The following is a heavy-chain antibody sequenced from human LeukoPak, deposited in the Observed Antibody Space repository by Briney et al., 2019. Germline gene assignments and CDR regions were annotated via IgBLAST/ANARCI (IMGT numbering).Heavy chain of an antibody. CDR2: ISYDGSNK. CDR1: GFTFSSYA. Sequence: GGSLRLSCAASGFTFSSYAMHWVRQAPGKGLEWVAVISYDGSNKYYADSVKGRFTISRDNSKNTLYLQMNSLRAEDTAVYYCARDKWMIEIRDYYYGMDVWGQGPTVTVSS. D-gene: IGHD3-22*01. V-gene: IGHV3-30-3*01. CDR3: ARDKWMIEIRDYYYGMDV. J-gene: IGHJ6*02.